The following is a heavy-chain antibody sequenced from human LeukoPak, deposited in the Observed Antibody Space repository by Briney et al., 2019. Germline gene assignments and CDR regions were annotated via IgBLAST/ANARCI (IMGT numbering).Heavy chain of an antibody. Sequence: SQTLSLTCALSGDSVSSNSAAWNWVRQSPSRGLEWLGRTYYRSKWYNDYAVSVKSRITINPDTSKNQFSLQLNSVTPEDTAVYYCASQPGIAGPFDHWGQGTLVTVSS. D-gene: IGHD6-13*01. CDR3: ASQPGIAGPFDH. CDR2: TYYRSKWYN. J-gene: IGHJ5*02. V-gene: IGHV6-1*01. CDR1: GDSVSSNSAA.